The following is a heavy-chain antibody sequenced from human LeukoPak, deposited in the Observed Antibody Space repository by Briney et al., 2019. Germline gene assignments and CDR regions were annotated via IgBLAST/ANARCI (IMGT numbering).Heavy chain of an antibody. CDR1: GFTFDDYA. J-gene: IGHJ3*02. CDR3: ARLRIAAAGGAFDI. V-gene: IGHV3-9*01. D-gene: IGHD6-13*01. Sequence: GRSLRLSCAASGFTFDDYAMHWVRQAPGKGLEWVSGISWNSGSIGYADSVKGRFTISRDNAKNSLYLQMNSLRAEDTAVYYCARLRIAAAGGAFDIWGQGTMVTVSS. CDR2: ISWNSGSI.